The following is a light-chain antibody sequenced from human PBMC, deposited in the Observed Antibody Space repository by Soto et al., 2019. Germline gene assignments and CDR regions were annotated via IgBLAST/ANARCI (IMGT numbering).Light chain of an antibody. Sequence: QSVPAQPPPASATPGQRVTISCSGRSSDVGSNTVNWYQQFPGAAPKLLIYSNDQRPSGVPDRFSASKSGTSASLAIRALQSEDEADYYCATWDDSLFGHVFGTGTKVTVL. J-gene: IGLJ1*01. CDR1: SSDVGSNT. CDR3: ATWDDSLFGHV. V-gene: IGLV1-44*01. CDR2: SND.